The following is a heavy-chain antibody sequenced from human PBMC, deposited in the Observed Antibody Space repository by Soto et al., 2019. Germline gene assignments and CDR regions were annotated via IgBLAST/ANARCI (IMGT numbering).Heavy chain of an antibody. CDR1: GFSFSSYA. CDR2: ISGSGDST. J-gene: IGHJ4*02. Sequence: EVQLLESGGGLVQPGGSLRLSCAASGFSFSSYAMNWVRQAPGKGLEWVSVISGSGDSTYYADSVKGRFTISRDNSKNTLYLQMISLRAEATAVYYCARRSSGWYFDYWGQGTLVIVSS. D-gene: IGHD6-19*01. V-gene: IGHV3-23*01. CDR3: ARRSSGWYFDY.